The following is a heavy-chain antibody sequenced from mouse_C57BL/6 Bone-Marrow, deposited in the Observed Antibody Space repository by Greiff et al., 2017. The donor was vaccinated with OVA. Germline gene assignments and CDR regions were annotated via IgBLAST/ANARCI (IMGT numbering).Heavy chain of an antibody. CDR2: IYPRSGNT. J-gene: IGHJ3*01. D-gene: IGHD2-2*01. Sequence: QVQLKQSGAELARPGASVKLSCKASGYTFTSYGISWVKQRTGQGLEWIGEIYPRSGNTYYNEKFKGKATLTADKSSSTAYMELRSLTSEDSAVYFCARKVTRSWFAYWGQGTLVTVSA. V-gene: IGHV1-81*01. CDR3: ARKVTRSWFAY. CDR1: GYTFTSYG.